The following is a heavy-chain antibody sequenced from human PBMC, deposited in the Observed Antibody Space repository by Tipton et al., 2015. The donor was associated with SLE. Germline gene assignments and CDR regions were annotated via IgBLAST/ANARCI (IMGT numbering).Heavy chain of an antibody. J-gene: IGHJ4*02. V-gene: IGHV3-7*03. CDR3: AVNVVVKVQVDY. D-gene: IGHD2-21*01. CDR2: IKGDGSEK. Sequence: SLRLSCAASGSTFSGSWMNWVRQAPGKGLEWVAHIKGDGSEKNYVDSVKGRFTISRDNSKNTVYVQMNRLRAEDTAVYYCAVNVVVKVQVDYWGPGALVTVSS. CDR1: GSTFSGSW.